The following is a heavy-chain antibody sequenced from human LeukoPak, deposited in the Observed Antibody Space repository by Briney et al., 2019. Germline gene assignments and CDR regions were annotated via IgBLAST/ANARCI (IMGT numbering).Heavy chain of an antibody. V-gene: IGHV1-18*01. J-gene: IGHJ3*02. D-gene: IGHD2-2*01. Sequence: GASVKVSCKASGYTFTSYGISWVRQAPGQGLEWMGWISAYNGNTNYAQKLQGRVTMTTDTSTSTADMELRSLRSDDTAVYYCARADCSSTSCFFTQQIGDAFDIWGQGTMVTVSS. CDR2: ISAYNGNT. CDR3: ARADCSSTSCFFTQQIGDAFDI. CDR1: GYTFTSYG.